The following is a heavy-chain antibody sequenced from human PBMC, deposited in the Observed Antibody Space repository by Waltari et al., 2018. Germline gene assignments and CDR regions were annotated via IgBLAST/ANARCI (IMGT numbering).Heavy chain of an antibody. J-gene: IGHJ3*02. CDR3: ARVIVAARRPDAFDI. CDR1: GFTFSSYS. CDR2: ISSSSSYI. D-gene: IGHD6-6*01. Sequence: EVQLVESGGGLVKPGGSLRLSCAASGFTFSSYSMNRVRQAPGKGLEWVSSISSSSSYIYYADSVKGRFTISRDNAKNSLYLQMNSLRAEDTAVYYCARVIVAARRPDAFDIWGQGTMVTVSS. V-gene: IGHV3-21*01.